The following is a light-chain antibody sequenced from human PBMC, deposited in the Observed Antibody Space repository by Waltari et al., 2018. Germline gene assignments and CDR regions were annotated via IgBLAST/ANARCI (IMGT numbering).Light chain of an antibody. CDR3: SSYSTSSTPVL. Sequence: QSALTQPASVSGSPGQSLTISCTGTNSDIGGYKFVSWYQQQPGRAPRLMIYDLSTRPPGVSNRFSASKSGNTASLTISGLQADDEADYYCSSYSTSSTPVLFGGGTKLTVL. CDR2: DLS. CDR1: NSDIGGYKF. V-gene: IGLV2-14*03. J-gene: IGLJ2*01.